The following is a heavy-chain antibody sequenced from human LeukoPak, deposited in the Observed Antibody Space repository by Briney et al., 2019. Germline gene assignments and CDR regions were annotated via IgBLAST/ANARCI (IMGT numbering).Heavy chain of an antibody. Sequence: SETLSLTCAVYGGSFSGYYWSWIRQPPGKGLEWIGEINHSGSTNYNPSLKSRVTISVDTSKNQFSMKLSSVTAADTAVYYCARGQLVGVFDPWGQGTLVTVSS. D-gene: IGHD6-13*01. J-gene: IGHJ5*02. CDR1: GGSFSGYY. CDR2: INHSGST. CDR3: ARGQLVGVFDP. V-gene: IGHV4-34*01.